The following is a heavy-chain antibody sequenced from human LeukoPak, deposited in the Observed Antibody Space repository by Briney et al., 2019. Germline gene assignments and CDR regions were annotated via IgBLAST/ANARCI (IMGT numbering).Heavy chain of an antibody. CDR1: GGSISITNYY. D-gene: IGHD6-13*01. CDR2: IYSSGST. J-gene: IGHJ5*02. CDR3: ARSYSSSWYISNWFDP. Sequence: TETLSLTCIVSGGSISITNYYWSWIRQPAGKGLEWIGHIYSSGSTYYNPSLKSRVTISVDTSKNQFSLKLSSVTAADTAVYYCARSYSSSWYISNWFDPWGQGTLVTVSS. V-gene: IGHV4-61*10.